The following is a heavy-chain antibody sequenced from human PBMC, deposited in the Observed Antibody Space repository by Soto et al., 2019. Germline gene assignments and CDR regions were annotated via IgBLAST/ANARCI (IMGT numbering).Heavy chain of an antibody. CDR2: INHSGST. D-gene: IGHD5-12*01. CDR1: GGSFSGYY. V-gene: IGHV4-34*01. CDR3: ARGGVATSSPFDY. Sequence: PSETLSLTCAVYGGSFSGYYWSWIRQPPGKGLEWIGEINHSGSTNYNPSLKSRVTISVDTSKNQFSLKLSSVTAADTAVYYCARGGVATSSPFDYWGQGTLVTVSS. J-gene: IGHJ4*02.